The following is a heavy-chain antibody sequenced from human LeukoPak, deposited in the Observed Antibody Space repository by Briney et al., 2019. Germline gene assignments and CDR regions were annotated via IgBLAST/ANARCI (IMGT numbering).Heavy chain of an antibody. CDR2: ISSSSSYI. Sequence: SGGSLRLSCAASGFTFSSYSMNWVRQAPGKGLEWVSSISSSSSYIYYADSVKGRFTISRDNAKNSLYLQMNSLRAEDTAVYYCARAFGYCSSTSCYTGDNWFDPWGQGTLVTVSS. V-gene: IGHV3-21*01. D-gene: IGHD2-2*02. CDR1: GFTFSSYS. J-gene: IGHJ5*02. CDR3: ARAFGYCSSTSCYTGDNWFDP.